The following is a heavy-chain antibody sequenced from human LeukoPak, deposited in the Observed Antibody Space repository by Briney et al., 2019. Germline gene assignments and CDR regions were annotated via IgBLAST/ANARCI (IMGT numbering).Heavy chain of an antibody. CDR1: GYSISSGYY. J-gene: IGHJ5*02. Sequence: SETLSLTCTVSGYSISSGYYWGWIRQPPGKGLEWIGYIYYSGTTSYNPSLKSRVTISVDMSKKQPSLRLTSVTAADTAVYYCARDLYYYFSGSYFGLDPWGQGTLVTVSS. CDR2: IYYSGTT. D-gene: IGHD3-10*01. V-gene: IGHV4-38-2*02. CDR3: ARDLYYYFSGSYFGLDP.